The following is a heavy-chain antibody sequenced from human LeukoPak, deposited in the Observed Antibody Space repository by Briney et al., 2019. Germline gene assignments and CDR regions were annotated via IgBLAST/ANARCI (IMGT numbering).Heavy chain of an antibody. V-gene: IGHV3-23*01. CDR1: GFTFSSYA. D-gene: IGHD1-26*01. J-gene: IGHJ3*01. Sequence: GGSLRLSCAASGFTFSSYAMSWVRQAPGKGLEWVSAISGGGENTYYADSVQGRFTISRDNSKNTLDLQMNSLRAEDTALYYCAKDGGRGGGSAFDVWGQGTMVNVSS. CDR2: ISGGGENT. CDR3: AKDGGRGGGSAFDV.